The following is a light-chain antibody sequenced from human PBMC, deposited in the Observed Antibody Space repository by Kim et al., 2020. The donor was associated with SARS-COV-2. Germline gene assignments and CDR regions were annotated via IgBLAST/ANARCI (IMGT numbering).Light chain of an antibody. V-gene: IGLV2-14*03. CDR3: SSYTSSSFYV. J-gene: IGLJ1*01. CDR1: SSDVGGYNY. CDR2: DVS. Sequence: GPCITISSTGTSSDVGGYNYVSWYQQHPGKAPKLMIYDVSNRPSGVSNRFSGSKSGNTASLTISGLQAEDEADYYCSSYTSSSFYVFGTGTKVTVL.